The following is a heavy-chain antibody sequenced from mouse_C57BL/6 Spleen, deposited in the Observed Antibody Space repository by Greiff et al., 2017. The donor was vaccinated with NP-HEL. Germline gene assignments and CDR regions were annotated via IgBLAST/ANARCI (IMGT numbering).Heavy chain of an antibody. CDR2: ISYDGSN. D-gene: IGHD4-1*01. J-gene: IGHJ4*01. Sequence: ESGPGLVKPSQSLSLTCSVTGYSITSGYYWNWIRQFPGNKLEWMGYISYDGSNNYNPSLKNRISITRDTSKNQFFLKLNSVTTEDTATYYCAKEANWDRAMDYWGQGTSVTVSS. V-gene: IGHV3-6*01. CDR1: GYSITSGYY. CDR3: AKEANWDRAMDY.